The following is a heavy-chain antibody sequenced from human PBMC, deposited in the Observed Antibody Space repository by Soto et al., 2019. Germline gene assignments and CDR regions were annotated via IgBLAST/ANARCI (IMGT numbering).Heavy chain of an antibody. CDR3: ARGPSGWLLRGNWFDP. V-gene: IGHV4-31*03. CDR2: IYYSGST. J-gene: IGHJ5*02. D-gene: IGHD3-22*01. Sequence: QVQLQESGPGLVKPSQTLSLTCTVSGGSISSGGYYWSWIRQHPGKGLEWIGYIYYSGSTYYNPSLKSRVTISVDTSKNQFSLKLSSVTAADTAVYYCARGPSGWLLRGNWFDPWGQGTLVTVSS. CDR1: GGSISSGGYY.